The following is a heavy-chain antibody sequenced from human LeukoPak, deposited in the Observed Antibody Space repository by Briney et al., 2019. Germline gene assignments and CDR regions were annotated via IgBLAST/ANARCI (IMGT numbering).Heavy chain of an antibody. D-gene: IGHD6-19*01. CDR1: GFTFSNYW. CDR2: IYDSGTT. CDR3: AGRRSSGWYAY. J-gene: IGHJ4*02. Sequence: GGSLRLSCAASGFTFSNYWMQWVRQAPGKGLEWVSVIYDSGTTYYADSVKGRFLIFRDTSKNTVDLQMNSLRVEDTAVYYCAGRRSSGWYAYWGQGTLVTVSS. V-gene: IGHV3-53*01.